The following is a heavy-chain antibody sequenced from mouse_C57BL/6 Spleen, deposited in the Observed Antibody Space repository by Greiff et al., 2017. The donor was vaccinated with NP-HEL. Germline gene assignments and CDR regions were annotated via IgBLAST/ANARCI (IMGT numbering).Heavy chain of an antibody. J-gene: IGHJ4*01. CDR3: ARFDGYYYAMDY. CDR2: IDPSDSET. V-gene: IGHV1-52*01. D-gene: IGHD2-3*01. Sequence: VQLQQSGAELVRPGSSVKLSCKASGYTFTSYWMHWVKQRPIQGLEWIGNIDPSDSETHYNQKFKDKATLTVAKSSSTAYMQLSILTSEHSAVYYCARFDGYYYAMDYWGQGTSVTVSS. CDR1: GYTFTSYW.